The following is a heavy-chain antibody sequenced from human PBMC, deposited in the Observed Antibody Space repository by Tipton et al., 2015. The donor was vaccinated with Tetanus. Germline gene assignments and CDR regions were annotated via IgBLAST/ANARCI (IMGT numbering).Heavy chain of an antibody. V-gene: IGHV3-23*01. CDR3: ARNTSGYFDH. CDR1: GFTFTNSA. J-gene: IGHJ4*02. D-gene: IGHD6-19*01. CDR2: ITGSGGST. Sequence: SLRLSCTASGFTFTNSAMSWVRQAPGKGLEWVSAITGSGGSTYYADSVKGRFTISRDSSQNTVFLQMSSLRAEDTAVYYCARNTSGYFDHWGQGTLVTVSS.